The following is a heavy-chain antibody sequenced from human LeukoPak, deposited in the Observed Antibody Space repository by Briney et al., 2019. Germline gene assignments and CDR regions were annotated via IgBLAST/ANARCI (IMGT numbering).Heavy chain of an antibody. CDR1: GGSFSGYY. J-gene: IGHJ4*02. V-gene: IGHV4-34*01. Sequence: PSETLSLTCAVYGGSFSGYYWSWIRQPPGKGLEWLGEINHSGSTNHNPSLKSRVTISVDTSKNQFSLKLSSVTAADTAVYYCARVPRAMIVVAYYLRVDSGFDYWGQGTLVTVSS. CDR2: INHSGST. D-gene: IGHD3-22*01. CDR3: ARVPRAMIVVAYYLRVDSGFDY.